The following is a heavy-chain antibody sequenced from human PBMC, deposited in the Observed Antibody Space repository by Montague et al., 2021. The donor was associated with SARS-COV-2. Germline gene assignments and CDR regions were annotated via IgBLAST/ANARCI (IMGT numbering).Heavy chain of an antibody. V-gene: IGHV6-1*01. CDR1: GDSVSSNIST. Sequence: CAISGDSVSSNISTWNWIRQSQSRGLEWLGRTYYRSKRYNYYAESVKSRITIDPDTSKHQFSLHRNAVSPEDTAVYYCARIPVVSKYYFDFWGQGTLVTVSS. CDR3: ARIPVVSKYYFDF. D-gene: IGHD2-2*01. CDR2: TYYRSKRYN. J-gene: IGHJ4*02.